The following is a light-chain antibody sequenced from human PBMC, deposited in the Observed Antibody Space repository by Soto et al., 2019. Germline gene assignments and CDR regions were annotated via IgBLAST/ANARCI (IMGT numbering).Light chain of an antibody. V-gene: IGKV3-11*01. CDR3: QQRSDWPPFT. CDR2: DAS. J-gene: IGKJ2*01. CDR1: QSINNY. Sequence: EIVLTQSPATLSLSPGERAILSCRARQSINNYLVWFQQKPGQAPRLLMYDASKRATGIPARFSGSGSGTDFTLTISSRETEDVAVYFCQQRSDWPPFTFGQGTKLEI.